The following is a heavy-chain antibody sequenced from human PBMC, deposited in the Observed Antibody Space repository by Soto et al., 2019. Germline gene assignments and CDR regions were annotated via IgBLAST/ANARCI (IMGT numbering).Heavy chain of an antibody. Sequence: ASVKVSCKASGYTFTSYAMHWVRQAPGQRLEWMGWINAGNGNTEYSQKFQGRVTITRDTSASTAYMELSSLRSEDTAVYYCARDRRGCSGGSCYSGYYYYYYMDVWGKGTTVTVSS. CDR2: INAGNGNT. J-gene: IGHJ6*03. CDR3: ARDRRGCSGGSCYSGYYYYYYMDV. V-gene: IGHV1-3*01. CDR1: GYTFTSYA. D-gene: IGHD2-15*01.